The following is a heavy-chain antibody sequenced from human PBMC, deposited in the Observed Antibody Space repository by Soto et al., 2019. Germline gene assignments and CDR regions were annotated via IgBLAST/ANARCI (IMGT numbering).Heavy chain of an antibody. CDR2: IYYSGSA. D-gene: IGHD3-22*01. V-gene: IGHV4-59*08. CDR1: DDSITGYF. J-gene: IGHJ6*02. Sequence: SETLSLTCTVSDDSITGYFWNWFRQPPGKGLEWIGYIYYSGSAIYNPSLKSRVTMSVDTSKNEFSLRLSSVTAADTAVYYCARHMKSYDSSGYSFYYYGMDVWGQGTTVTVSS. CDR3: ARHMKSYDSSGYSFYYYGMDV.